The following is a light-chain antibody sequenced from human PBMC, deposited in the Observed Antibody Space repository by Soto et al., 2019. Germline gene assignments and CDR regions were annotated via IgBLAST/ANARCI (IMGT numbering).Light chain of an antibody. J-gene: IGLJ2*01. V-gene: IGLV2-8*01. CDR1: SSDVGAYNY. CDR2: EVS. CDR3: SSYAGSNKFVV. Sequence: QSVLTQPPSASGSPGQSVTISCTGTSSDVGAYNYVSWYQQHPGKAPKFMIYEVSKRPSGVPDRFSGSKSGNTASLTVSGLQAEDEADYYCSSYAGSNKFVVFGGGTKLTVL.